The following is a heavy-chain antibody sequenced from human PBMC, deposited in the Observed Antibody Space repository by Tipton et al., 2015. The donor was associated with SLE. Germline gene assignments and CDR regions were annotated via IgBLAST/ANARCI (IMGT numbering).Heavy chain of an antibody. V-gene: IGHV4-4*07. D-gene: IGHD1-26*01. Sequence: LRLSCNVSGVSISSSYWSWIRQPAGKGLEWIGRIYTSGATDDNPSLKSRVTMSVDMSKNQFSLSVNSVTAADTAVYYCATGRGADGYYTYGLDVWGQGATVTVSS. CDR3: ATGRGADGYYTYGLDV. CDR2: IYTSGAT. CDR1: GVSISSSY. J-gene: IGHJ6*02.